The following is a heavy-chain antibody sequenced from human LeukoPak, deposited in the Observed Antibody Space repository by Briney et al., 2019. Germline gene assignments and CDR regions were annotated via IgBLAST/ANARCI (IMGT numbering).Heavy chain of an antibody. J-gene: IGHJ4*02. Sequence: SETLSLTCTVSGGSISSYYWSWIRQPPGKGLEWIGYIYYSGNTNYNPSLKSRVTLSIDKSKNQFSLNLNSVTAADTAVYYCARARRDSGYYKVDYWGQGTLVTVSS. CDR1: GGSISSYY. V-gene: IGHV4-59*12. CDR3: ARARRDSGYYKVDY. CDR2: IYYSGNT. D-gene: IGHD3-3*01.